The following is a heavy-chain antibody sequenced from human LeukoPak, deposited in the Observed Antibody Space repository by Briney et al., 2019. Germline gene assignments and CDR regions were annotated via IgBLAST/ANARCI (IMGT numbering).Heavy chain of an antibody. CDR1: SYTFTNYA. CDR3: ARGGYDYVWGSYRYLNHDY. D-gene: IGHD3-16*02. CDR2: IIPIFGTA. V-gene: IGHV1-69*06. J-gene: IGHJ4*02. Sequence: EASVKVSCKASSYTFTNYAFTWVRQAPGQGLEWMGGIIPIFGTANYAQKFQGRVTIAADKSTSTAYMELSSLRSEDTAVYYCARGGYDYVWGSYRYLNHDYWGQGTLVTVSS.